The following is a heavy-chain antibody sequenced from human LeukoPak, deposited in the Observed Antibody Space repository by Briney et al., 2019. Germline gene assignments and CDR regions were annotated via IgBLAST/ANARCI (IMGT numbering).Heavy chain of an antibody. CDR3: ARDQRAGTTMNWFDP. J-gene: IGHJ5*02. Sequence: SVKVSCKASGGTFSSYAISWVRQAPGQGLEWMGGIFPIFGTANYAQKFQGRVTITTDESTSTAYMELSSLRSEDTAVYYCARDQRAGTTMNWFDPWGQGTLVTVSS. CDR1: GGTFSSYA. CDR2: IFPIFGTA. V-gene: IGHV1-69*05. D-gene: IGHD1-7*01.